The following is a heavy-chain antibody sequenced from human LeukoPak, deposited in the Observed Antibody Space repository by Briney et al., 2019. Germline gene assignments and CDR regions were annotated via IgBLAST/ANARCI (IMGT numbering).Heavy chain of an antibody. V-gene: IGHV4-4*09. D-gene: IGHD3-3*01. Sequence: ASETLSLTCTVSGGSISSYYWNWIRQPPGKGLEWIGYIYTSGSTNYNPSLKSRVTISVDTSKNQFSLKLSSVTAADTAVYYCARHGPLRFLEWYFDYWGQGTLVTVSS. J-gene: IGHJ4*02. CDR3: ARHGPLRFLEWYFDY. CDR2: IYTSGST. CDR1: GGSISSYY.